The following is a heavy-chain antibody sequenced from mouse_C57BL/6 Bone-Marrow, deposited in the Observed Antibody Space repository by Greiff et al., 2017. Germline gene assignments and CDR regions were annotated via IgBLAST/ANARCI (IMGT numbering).Heavy chain of an antibody. CDR1: GYAFSSSW. CDR2: IYPGDGDT. D-gene: IGHD1-1*01. J-gene: IGHJ4*01. Sequence: QVQLQQSGPELVKPGASVKISCKASGYAFSSSWMNWVKQRPGKGLEWIGRIYPGDGDTTYNGKFKGKATLTADKSSSTAYMQLSSLTSEDSAVYFCARLIRGAMDYWGQGTSVTVSS. CDR3: ARLIRGAMDY. V-gene: IGHV1-82*01.